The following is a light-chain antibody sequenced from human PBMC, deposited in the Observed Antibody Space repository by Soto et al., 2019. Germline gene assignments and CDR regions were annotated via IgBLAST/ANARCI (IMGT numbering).Light chain of an antibody. V-gene: IGKV3-20*01. CDR2: DAS. CDR3: QQYGSSPL. CDR1: QSIGNY. J-gene: IGKJ4*01. Sequence: EVVLTQSPATLSLSPGEGATLSCRASQSIGNYLAWYQQKPGQAPRLLIYDASSRATGIPDRFSGSGSGTDFTLTISRLEPEDFAVYYCQQYGSSPLFGGGTKVDIK.